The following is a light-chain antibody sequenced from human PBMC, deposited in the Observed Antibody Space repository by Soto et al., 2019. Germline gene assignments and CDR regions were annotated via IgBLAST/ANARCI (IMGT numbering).Light chain of an antibody. CDR2: EVT. CDR1: SSDVGGYNY. Sequence: QSALTQPASVPGSPGQSITISCTGTSSDVGGYNYVSWYQQHPGKVPKLMIYEVTNRPSGVSDRFSGSKSGNTASLTISGLQAEDEADYYCTSYTSSSTLVFGGGTQLTVL. CDR3: TSYTSSSTLV. J-gene: IGLJ7*01. V-gene: IGLV2-14*01.